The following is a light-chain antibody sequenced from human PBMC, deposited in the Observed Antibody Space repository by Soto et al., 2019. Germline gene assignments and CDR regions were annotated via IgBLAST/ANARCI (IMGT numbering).Light chain of an antibody. J-gene: IGKJ3*01. CDR3: QQYSSSPPEFT. Sequence: EIVLTQSPGTLSLSPGERATLSCRASQSISSNYLAWYQQKPGQAPRLLIFGASYRATGIPDRFSGSGSVTDFTLTISRLEPESLAIYYCQQYSSSPPEFTFGPGTRVDSK. CDR1: QSISSNY. CDR2: GAS. V-gene: IGKV3-20*01.